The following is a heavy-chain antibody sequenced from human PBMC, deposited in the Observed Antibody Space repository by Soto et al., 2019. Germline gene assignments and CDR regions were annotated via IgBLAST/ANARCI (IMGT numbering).Heavy chain of an antibody. CDR3: AKDCPYYYDSSGYLFEYFDY. J-gene: IGHJ4*02. V-gene: IGHV3-23*01. CDR2: ISGSGGST. Sequence: EVQLLESGGGLVQPGGSLRLSCAASGFTFSSYAMSWVRQAPGKGLEWVSAISGSGGSTYYADSVKGRFTISRDNSKNTRYLQMNSLRAEDTAVYYCAKDCPYYYDSSGYLFEYFDYWGQGTLVTVSS. D-gene: IGHD3-22*01. CDR1: GFTFSSYA.